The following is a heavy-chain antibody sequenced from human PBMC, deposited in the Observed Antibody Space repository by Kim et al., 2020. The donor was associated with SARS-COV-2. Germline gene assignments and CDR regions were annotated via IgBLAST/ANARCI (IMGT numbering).Heavy chain of an antibody. D-gene: IGHD2-15*01. CDR1: GFTFSSYA. CDR2: ISGSGGST. J-gene: IGHJ6*02. CDR3: AKPLQGYCSGGSCYSVGFKPGTYYYYYGMDV. V-gene: IGHV3-23*01. Sequence: GGSLRLSCAASGFTFSSYAMSWVRQAPGKGLEWVSAISGSGGSTYYADSVKGRFTISRDNSKNTLYLQMNSLRAEDTAVYYCAKPLQGYCSGGSCYSVGFKPGTYYYYYGMDVWGQGTTVTVSS.